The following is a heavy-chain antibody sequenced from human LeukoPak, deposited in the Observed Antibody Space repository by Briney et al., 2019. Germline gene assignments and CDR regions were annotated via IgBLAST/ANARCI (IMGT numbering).Heavy chain of an antibody. CDR2: ISYDGSNK. D-gene: IGHD6-13*01. J-gene: IGHJ4*02. Sequence: GGSLRLSCAASGFIFSSYGMHWVRQAPGKGLEWVAVISYDGSNKYYADSVKGRFTISRDNSKNTLYLQMNSLRAEDTAVYYCARGIAAAGPSTPLWDWGQGTLVTVSS. CDR3: ARGIAAAGPSTPLWD. CDR1: GFIFSSYG. V-gene: IGHV3-30*19.